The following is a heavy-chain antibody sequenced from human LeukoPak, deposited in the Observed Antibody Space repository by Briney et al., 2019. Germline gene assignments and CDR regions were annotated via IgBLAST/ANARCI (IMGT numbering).Heavy chain of an antibody. Sequence: SETLSLTCTVSGGSISSYYWSWIRQPAGKGLEWIGYIYYSGSTKYNPSLKSRVTISVDTSKNQFSLKLSSVTAADTAVYYCAGYYDYVWGSGWFDPWGQGPLVTVSS. D-gene: IGHD3-16*01. J-gene: IGHJ5*02. CDR2: IYYSGST. CDR3: AGYYDYVWGSGWFDP. V-gene: IGHV4-59*01. CDR1: GGSISSYY.